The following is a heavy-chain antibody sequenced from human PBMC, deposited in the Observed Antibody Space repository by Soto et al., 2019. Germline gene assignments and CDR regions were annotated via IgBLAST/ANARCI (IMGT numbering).Heavy chain of an antibody. D-gene: IGHD1-26*01. CDR1: GFTFYNHA. CDR2: ISGGGDAT. CDR3: VRKILGTTTSGAYWCFDL. J-gene: IGHJ2*01. Sequence: EVQLLESGGGLVQPGGSLTLSCATSGFTFYNHAMNWVRQAPGKGPEWVSGISGGGDATFYADSVKGRFTISRVQSNNTVFLQMNGLRGEDTALYFCVRKILGTTTSGAYWCFDLWGRGTLVTVSS. V-gene: IGHV3-23*01.